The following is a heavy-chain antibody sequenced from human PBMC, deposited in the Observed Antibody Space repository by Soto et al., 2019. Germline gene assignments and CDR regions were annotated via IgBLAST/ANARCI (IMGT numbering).Heavy chain of an antibody. CDR2: IIPIFGTA. CDR1: GGTFSSYA. J-gene: IGHJ3*02. D-gene: IGHD6-13*01. CDR3: ARSPGIAAADAFDI. V-gene: IGHV1-69*13. Sequence: ASVKVSCKASGGTFSSYAISWVRQAPGQGLEWMGGIIPIFGTANYAQKFQGRVTITADESTSTAYMELSSLRSEDTAVYYCARSPGIAAADAFDIWGQGTMVTVSS.